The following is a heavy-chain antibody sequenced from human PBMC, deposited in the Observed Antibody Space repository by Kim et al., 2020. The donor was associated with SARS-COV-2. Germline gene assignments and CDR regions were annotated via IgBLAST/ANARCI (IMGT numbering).Heavy chain of an antibody. J-gene: IGHJ4*02. CDR2: GSNK. CDR3: SSESTTTFY. D-gene: IGHD1-26*01. Sequence: GSNKYNADSVKGRFTISRDNSMNTLYLQMNSLRAEDTAVYYCSSESTTTFYWGQGTLVTVSS. V-gene: IGHV3-30-3*01.